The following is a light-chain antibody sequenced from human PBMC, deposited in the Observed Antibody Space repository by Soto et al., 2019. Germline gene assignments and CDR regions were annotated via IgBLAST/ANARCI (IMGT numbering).Light chain of an antibody. Sequence: DIQMTQSPSSLSASVGDRVTITCRASQSISTYLYWYQQKPGKAPKLLIYAASSLQSGVPSRFSGSGSGTDFTLTISSLQPEDFATYYCQQLNNYPLTFGGGTKVDIK. CDR2: AAS. J-gene: IGKJ4*01. V-gene: IGKV1-39*01. CDR1: QSISTY. CDR3: QQLNNYPLT.